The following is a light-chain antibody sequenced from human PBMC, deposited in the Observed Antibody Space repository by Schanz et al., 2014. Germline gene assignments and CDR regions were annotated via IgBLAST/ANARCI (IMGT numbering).Light chain of an antibody. J-gene: IGLJ1*01. CDR2: DVT. CDR3: CSYAGSYV. Sequence: QSALTRPASVSGSPGQSITISCTGTSSDVGGYNYVSWYQQHPGKAPKLIIYDVTKRPSGVPDRFSGSKSGNTASLAISGLRSEDEADYYCCSYAGSYVFGTGTKLTVL. CDR1: SSDVGGYNY. V-gene: IGLV2-11*01.